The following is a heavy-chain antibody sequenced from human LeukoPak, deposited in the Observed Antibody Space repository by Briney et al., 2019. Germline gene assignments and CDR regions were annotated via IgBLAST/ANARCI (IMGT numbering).Heavy chain of an antibody. V-gene: IGHV3-23*01. Sequence: GGSLRLSCAASGFTFSSYWMSWVRQAPGKGLEWVSAISDSGGSTYYADSVKGRFTISRDNSKNTLYLQMNSLRAEDTAVYYCAKDRGGNSGSAEYFQHWGQGTLVTVSS. CDR2: ISDSGGST. D-gene: IGHD4-23*01. CDR3: AKDRGGNSGSAEYFQH. CDR1: GFTFSSYW. J-gene: IGHJ1*01.